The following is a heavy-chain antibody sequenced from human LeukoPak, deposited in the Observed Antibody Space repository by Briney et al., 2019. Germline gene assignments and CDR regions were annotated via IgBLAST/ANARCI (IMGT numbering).Heavy chain of an antibody. CDR2: FDPEDGET. CDR3: ATAVADWLSLSHYYFDY. Sequence: ASVKVSCKVSGYTLTELSMHWERQAPGKGLEWMGGFDPEDGETIYAQKFQGRVTMTEDTSTDTAYMELSSLRSEDTAVYYCATAVADWLSLSHYYFDYWGQGTLVTVSS. V-gene: IGHV1-24*01. J-gene: IGHJ4*02. CDR1: GYTLTELS. D-gene: IGHD3/OR15-3a*01.